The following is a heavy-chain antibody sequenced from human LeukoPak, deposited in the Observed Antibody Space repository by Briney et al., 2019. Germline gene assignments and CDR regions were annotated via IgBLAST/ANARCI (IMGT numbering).Heavy chain of an antibody. D-gene: IGHD3-16*01. J-gene: IGHJ4*02. Sequence: PSETLSLTCTVSGGSISSNYWSWIRQPPGKGLEWIGYIHSSGSTNYNPSLKSRVTISMDTSKNQFSLQLSPVTAADTAVYYCARDVTPATLWGQGTLVTVSS. CDR3: ARDVTPATL. CDR1: GGSISSNY. V-gene: IGHV4-59*01. CDR2: IHSSGST.